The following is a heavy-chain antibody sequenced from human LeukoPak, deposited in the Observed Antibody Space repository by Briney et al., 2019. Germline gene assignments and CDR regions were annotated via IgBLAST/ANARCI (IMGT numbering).Heavy chain of an antibody. J-gene: IGHJ4*02. V-gene: IGHV4-34*01. Sequence: SETLSLTCAVYGGSLSGYYWSWIRQPPGKGLERIAGINHSGSTNYNPPLKSRVTLSVDMSGNQFSLKLTSVTAADTATYYCVLGDYWGQGTLVTVSA. CDR1: GGSLSGYY. CDR3: VLGDY. D-gene: IGHD3-16*01. CDR2: INHSGST.